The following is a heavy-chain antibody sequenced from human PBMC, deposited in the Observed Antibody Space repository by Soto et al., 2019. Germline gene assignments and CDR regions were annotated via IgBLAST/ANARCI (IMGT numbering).Heavy chain of an antibody. CDR1: GGSVSSGSFY. CDR3: ARTYSWGSGRGRSMDG. J-gene: IGHJ6*02. Sequence: QVQLQESGPGLVKPSETLSLTCTVSGGSVSSGSFYWGWIRQPPGKGLEWIGYIYDSGNTNYNPSLTRRVTILVDPFRNQFSLKLSSVTAADTARYYCARTYSWGSGRGRSMDGGGQGTTVIVS. V-gene: IGHV4-61*01. D-gene: IGHD3-10*01. CDR2: IYDSGNT.